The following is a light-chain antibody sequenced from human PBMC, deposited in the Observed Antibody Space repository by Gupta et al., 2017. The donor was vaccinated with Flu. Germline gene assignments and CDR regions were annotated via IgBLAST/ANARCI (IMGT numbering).Light chain of an antibody. CDR2: GAS. J-gene: IGKJ1*01. CDR1: QSVSSNY. Sequence: EIVLTQSPGTLSLSPGERATLSCRASQSVSSNYLAWYQQKPGQAPRLLIYGASSRATGIPDRFSGSGSGTDFTLTISRLEPEDFALYYCLQYDNSPWAFGQGTKVEVK. CDR3: LQYDNSPWA. V-gene: IGKV3-20*01.